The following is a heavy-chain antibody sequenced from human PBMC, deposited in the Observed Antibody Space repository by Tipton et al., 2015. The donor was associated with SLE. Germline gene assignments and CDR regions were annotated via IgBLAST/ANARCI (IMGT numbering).Heavy chain of an antibody. CDR2: ISGSGGST. CDR3: ARDRGTVTTLDYFDY. D-gene: IGHD4-11*01. J-gene: IGHJ4*02. Sequence: SLRLSCAASGFTFSSYAMSWVRQAPGKGLEWVSVISGSGGSTYYADSVKGRFTISRDNSKNTLYLQMNSLRAEDTAVYYCARDRGTVTTLDYFDYWGQGTLVTVSS. V-gene: IGHV3-23*01. CDR1: GFTFSSYA.